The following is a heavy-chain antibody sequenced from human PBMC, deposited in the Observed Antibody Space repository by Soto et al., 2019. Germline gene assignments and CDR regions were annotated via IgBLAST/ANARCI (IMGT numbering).Heavy chain of an antibody. CDR2: ISGSGGST. CDR3: AKELHYYDSSGPRAFDI. D-gene: IGHD3-22*01. V-gene: IGHV3-23*01. Sequence: GGSLRLSCSASGFTFSSYAMSWVRQAPGKGLEWVSAISGSGGSTYYADSVKGRFTISRDNSKNTLYLQMNSLRAEDTAVYYCAKELHYYDSSGPRAFDIWGQGTMVTVS. J-gene: IGHJ3*02. CDR1: GFTFSSYA.